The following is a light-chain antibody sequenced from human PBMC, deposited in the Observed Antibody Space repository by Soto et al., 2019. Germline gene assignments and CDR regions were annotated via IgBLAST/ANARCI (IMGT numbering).Light chain of an antibody. J-gene: IGKJ5*01. CDR2: DAF. CDR3: QQYSSSPIT. V-gene: IGKV3-11*01. Sequence: EIVLTQSPATLSLSPGERATLSCRASQSVSSYLAWYQLRPGQAPRLLIYDAFNRATGTPDRFVGRGSGTDFTLTIDRLAPEDFAVYYCQQYSSSPITFGHGTRLEIK. CDR1: QSVSSY.